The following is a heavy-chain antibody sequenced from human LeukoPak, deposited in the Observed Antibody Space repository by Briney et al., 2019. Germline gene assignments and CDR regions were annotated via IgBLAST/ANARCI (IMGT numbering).Heavy chain of an antibody. CDR2: ISAYNGNT. Sequence: AASVKVSCKASGYTFTSYGISWVRQAPGQGLEWMGWISAYNGNTNYAQKLQGRVTITTDTSTSTAYMELRSLRSDDTAVYYCARDRMRTTVTTTFDYWGQGTLVTVSS. J-gene: IGHJ4*02. CDR1: GYTFTSYG. CDR3: ARDRMRTTVTTTFDY. V-gene: IGHV1-18*01. D-gene: IGHD4-17*01.